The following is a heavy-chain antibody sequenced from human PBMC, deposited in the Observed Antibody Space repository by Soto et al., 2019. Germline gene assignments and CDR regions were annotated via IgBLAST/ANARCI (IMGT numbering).Heavy chain of an antibody. CDR2: IIPIFGTA. V-gene: IGHV1-69*13. J-gene: IGHJ4*02. D-gene: IGHD6-13*01. CDR3: ARDEGGSPGDY. CDR1: GGTFSSYA. Sequence: AASVKVSRKASGGTFSSYAISWVRQAPGQGLEWMGGIIPIFGTANYAQKFQGRVTITADESTSTAYMELSSLRSEDTAVYYCARDEGGSPGDYWGQGTLVTVSS.